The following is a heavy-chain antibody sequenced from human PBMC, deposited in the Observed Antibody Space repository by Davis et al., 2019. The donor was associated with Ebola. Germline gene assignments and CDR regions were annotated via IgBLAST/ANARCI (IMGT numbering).Heavy chain of an antibody. CDR3: VREKANTGSYPNDAFDI. Sequence: GESLKISCAASGFTFSTYWMHWVRQAPGKGLVWVSRITSDGGITTYADSVKGRFTISRDNAKNTLYLQMNGLRSEDTAVYYCVREKANTGSYPNDAFDIWGQGTTVTVSS. J-gene: IGHJ3*02. CDR1: GFTFSTYW. D-gene: IGHD3-9*01. V-gene: IGHV3-74*01. CDR2: ITSDGGIT.